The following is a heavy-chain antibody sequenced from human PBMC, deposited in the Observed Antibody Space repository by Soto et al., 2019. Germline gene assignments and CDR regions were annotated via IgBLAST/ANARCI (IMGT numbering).Heavy chain of an antibody. D-gene: IGHD3-16*01. J-gene: IGHJ6*03. V-gene: IGHV4-4*09. CDR1: GDSVGNQY. CDR3: ARTLDYGNMDV. CDR2: MYRSGGT. Sequence: QVQMQESGPGLVKPSETLSLTCTVSGDSVGNQYWSWIRRPPGRGMVWIGYMYRSGGTKYNPSPKSLLTISVDTSKNQFSLKLSSVTAADTAVYYCARTLDYGNMDVWGKGTTVTVSS.